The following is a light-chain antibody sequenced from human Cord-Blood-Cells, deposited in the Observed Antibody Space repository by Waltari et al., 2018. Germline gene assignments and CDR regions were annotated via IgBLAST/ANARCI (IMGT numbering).Light chain of an antibody. CDR1: SSDVGGYNY. V-gene: IGLV2-14*03. Sequence: QSALTQPASVSGSPGQSITISCTGTSSDVGGYNYVSWYQQHPGKAPKLMIDDVSNRPSGVSNRFSGSKSGNTASLTISGLQAEDEADYYCSSYTSSSTNWVFGGGTKLTVL. CDR2: DVS. J-gene: IGLJ3*02. CDR3: SSYTSSSTNWV.